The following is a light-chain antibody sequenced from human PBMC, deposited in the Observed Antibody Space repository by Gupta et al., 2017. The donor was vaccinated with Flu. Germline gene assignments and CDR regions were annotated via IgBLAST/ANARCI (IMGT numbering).Light chain of an antibody. CDR1: SSIGSNP. CDR3: AAWDDSLNGHYV. J-gene: IGLJ1*01. Sequence: SSIGSNPGNWYQQVPATAPNLLIYGNSQRPSGVPDRFSGSKSGTSASLAISGLQSGDDADYYCAAWDDSLNGHYVFGTGTKVTVL. V-gene: IGLV1-44*01. CDR2: GNS.